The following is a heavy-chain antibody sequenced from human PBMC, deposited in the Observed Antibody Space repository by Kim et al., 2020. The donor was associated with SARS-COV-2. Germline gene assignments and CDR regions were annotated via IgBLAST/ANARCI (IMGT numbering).Heavy chain of an antibody. D-gene: IGHD6-19*01. J-gene: IGHJ4*02. CDR3: ATEKPQLAFDY. CDR2: MWYDGSRE. Sequence: GGSLRLSCVASGFTFSSYGMHWVRQAPGKGLEWVAVMWYDGSREPYADSVKGRFTISRDNSKNTLYLQMNSLRGEDTAVYYCATEKPQLAFDYWGQGSLVTVSS. CDR1: GFTFSSYG. V-gene: IGHV3-30*02.